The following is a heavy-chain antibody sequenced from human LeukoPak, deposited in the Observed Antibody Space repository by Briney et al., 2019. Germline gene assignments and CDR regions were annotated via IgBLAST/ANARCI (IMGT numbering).Heavy chain of an antibody. D-gene: IGHD1-1*01. CDR2: ISGSGGST. CDR3: ANHDPGDNLIDY. CDR1: GFTFSSYA. J-gene: IGHJ4*02. V-gene: IGHV3-23*01. Sequence: GGSLRLSCAASGFASGFTFSSYAMSWVRQAPGKGLEWVSAISGSGGSTYYADSVKGWFTISRDNSKNTLYLQMNSLRAEDTAVYYCANHDPGDNLIDYWGQGTLVTVSS.